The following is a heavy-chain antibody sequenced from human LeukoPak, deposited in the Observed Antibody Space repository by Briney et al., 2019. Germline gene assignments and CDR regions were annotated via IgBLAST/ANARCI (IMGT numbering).Heavy chain of an antibody. Sequence: GGSLRLSCAASGFTFSSYSMNWVRQAPGKGLEWVSSISSSSSYIYYADSVKGRFTISRDNAKNSLYLQMNSLRAVDTAVYYCARDGGPYYDTSGYTYYFDYWGQGTLVTVSP. CDR1: GFTFSSYS. CDR2: ISSSSSYI. J-gene: IGHJ4*02. CDR3: ARDGGPYYDTSGYTYYFDY. D-gene: IGHD3-22*01. V-gene: IGHV3-21*01.